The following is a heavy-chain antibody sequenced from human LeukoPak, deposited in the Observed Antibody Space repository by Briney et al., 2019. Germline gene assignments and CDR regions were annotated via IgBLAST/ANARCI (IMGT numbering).Heavy chain of an antibody. Sequence: PGRSLRLSCAASGFTFSSYGMHWVRQAPGKGLEWVAVIWYDGSNEYYADSVKGRFTISRDNSKNTLYLQMNSLRAEDTAVYYCARDMQPYYYDSSGYLDYWGQGTLVTVSS. CDR1: GFTFSSYG. D-gene: IGHD3-22*01. V-gene: IGHV3-33*01. J-gene: IGHJ4*02. CDR3: ARDMQPYYYDSSGYLDY. CDR2: IWYDGSNE.